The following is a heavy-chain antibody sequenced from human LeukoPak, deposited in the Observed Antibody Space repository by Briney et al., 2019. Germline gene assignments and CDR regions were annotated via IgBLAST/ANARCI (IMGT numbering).Heavy chain of an antibody. Sequence: ASVKVSCKASGYSFSSYDINWVRQATGQGLEWMGWMNPDSGNTDFAQKFQGRVTMTRNTSITTAYMELSSLTSEDTAVYFCARVLNKLWFGGWYFDLWGRGTLVTVSS. CDR1: GYSFSSYD. CDR3: ARVLNKLWFGGWYFDL. D-gene: IGHD3-10*01. J-gene: IGHJ2*01. V-gene: IGHV1-8*01. CDR2: MNPDSGNT.